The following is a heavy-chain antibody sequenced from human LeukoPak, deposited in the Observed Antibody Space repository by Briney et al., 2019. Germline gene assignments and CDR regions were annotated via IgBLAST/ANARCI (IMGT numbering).Heavy chain of an antibody. V-gene: IGHV3-30*02. J-gene: IGHJ3*02. D-gene: IGHD4-23*01. CDR3: AKASVALNAFDI. Sequence: GGSLRPSCAASGFTFSSYGMHWVRQAPGKGLEWVAFIRYDGSNKYYADSVKGRFTISRDNSKNTLYLQMNSLRAEDTAVYYCAKASVALNAFDIWGQGTMVTVSS. CDR2: IRYDGSNK. CDR1: GFTFSSYG.